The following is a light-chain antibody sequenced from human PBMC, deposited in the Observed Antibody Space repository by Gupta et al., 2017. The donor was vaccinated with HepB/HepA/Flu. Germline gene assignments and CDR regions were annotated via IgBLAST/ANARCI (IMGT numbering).Light chain of an antibody. J-gene: IGLJ2*01. V-gene: IGLV2-14*03. Sequence: LIPHASVSGTVGRSTTISGTGTCSYIGSYNHVSWYQQHPGKAPKLMIYDVINRPPGVPNRFSGSQSGNTASLTISGLQAEDEADYYCSSLTTKNTLLFGGGTKLTVL. CDR2: DVI. CDR1: CSYIGSYNH. CDR3: SSLTTKNTLL.